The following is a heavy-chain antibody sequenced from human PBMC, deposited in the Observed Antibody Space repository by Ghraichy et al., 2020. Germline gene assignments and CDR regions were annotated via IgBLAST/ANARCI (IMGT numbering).Heavy chain of an antibody. J-gene: IGHJ5*02. V-gene: IGHV3-74*01. D-gene: IGHD6-19*01. CDR2: INDNGIII. CDR1: GFTFGNYC. CDR3: LRSACAGCNGAWFGT. Sequence: GGSLRLSCVVSGFTFGNYCMHWVRQVPGKGLEWVSRINDNGIIITYADSVKGRFIISRDNAKNTVYLQMNSLRDEDSGKYYCLRSACAGCNGAWFGTWCQRTLVTVPS.